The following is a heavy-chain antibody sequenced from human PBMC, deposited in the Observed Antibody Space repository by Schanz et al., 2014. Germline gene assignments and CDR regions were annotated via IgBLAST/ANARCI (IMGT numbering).Heavy chain of an antibody. CDR1: GFIFTSYS. Sequence: EVQLVESGGGLVKSGGSLRLSCATSGFIFTSYSMHWVRQAPGRGLEWVATIKKDGSEKYNVDAVKGRFTISRDNAKNSLYLQMNSLTADDTAVYYCARDKGGYYPFDYWGRGTLVTVSS. J-gene: IGHJ4*02. V-gene: IGHV3-7*01. D-gene: IGHD3-3*01. CDR2: IKKDGSEK. CDR3: ARDKGGYYPFDY.